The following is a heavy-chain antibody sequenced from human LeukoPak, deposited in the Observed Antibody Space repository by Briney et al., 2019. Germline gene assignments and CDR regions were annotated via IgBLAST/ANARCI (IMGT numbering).Heavy chain of an antibody. D-gene: IGHD6-13*01. CDR2: ISSNGGSP. J-gene: IGHJ6*03. Sequence: GGSLRLSCAASGFTFSSYAMHWVRQAPGKGLEYVSAISSNGGSPYYGNCVKGRFTISRDNSKNTLYLQMGSLRAEDMAVYYCARSKSSSSWHRRKYYYYYYMDVWGKGTTVTVSS. CDR1: GFTFSSYA. V-gene: IGHV3-64*01. CDR3: ARSKSSSSWHRRKYYYYYYMDV.